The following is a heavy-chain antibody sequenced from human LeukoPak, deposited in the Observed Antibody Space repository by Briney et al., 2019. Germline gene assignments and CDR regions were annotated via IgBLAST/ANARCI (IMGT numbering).Heavy chain of an antibody. Sequence: ASVKVSCKASGYTFTGYYMHWVRQAPGQGLEWMGWINPNSGGTNYAQKFQGWVTMTRDTSISTAYMELSRLRSGDTAVYYCARGGYTVPAAKGDWFDPWGQGTLVTVSS. V-gene: IGHV1-2*04. CDR3: ARGGYTVPAAKGDWFDP. CDR1: GYTFTGYY. CDR2: INPNSGGT. D-gene: IGHD2-2*01. J-gene: IGHJ5*02.